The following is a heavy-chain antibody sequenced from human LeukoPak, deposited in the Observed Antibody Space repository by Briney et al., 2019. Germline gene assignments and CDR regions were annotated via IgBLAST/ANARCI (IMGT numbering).Heavy chain of an antibody. CDR2: ISSSGSTI. J-gene: IGHJ4*02. Sequence: GGYLSLSCAASGFTFSDYYMSWIRQAPGKGLEWVSYISSSGSTIYYADAVKGRFTISRDNAKNSLYLQMNSLRAEDTAVYYCARDRYYDSSGYYGYWGQGTLVTVSS. CDR1: GFTFSDYY. CDR3: ARDRYYDSSGYYGY. V-gene: IGHV3-11*01. D-gene: IGHD3-22*01.